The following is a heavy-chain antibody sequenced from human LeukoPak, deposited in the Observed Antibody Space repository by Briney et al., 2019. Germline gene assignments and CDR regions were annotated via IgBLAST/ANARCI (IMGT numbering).Heavy chain of an antibody. CDR1: GGSFSGYY. D-gene: IGHD6-13*01. Sequence: SETLSLTCAVYGGSFSGYYWSWIRQPPGKGLEWIGEINHSGSTNYNPSLKSRVTISVDTSKNQFSLKLSSVTAADSAGYYGARGRGSSWQKYYFDYWGQGTLVTVSS. CDR3: ARGRGSSWQKYYFDY. CDR2: INHSGST. V-gene: IGHV4-34*01. J-gene: IGHJ4*02.